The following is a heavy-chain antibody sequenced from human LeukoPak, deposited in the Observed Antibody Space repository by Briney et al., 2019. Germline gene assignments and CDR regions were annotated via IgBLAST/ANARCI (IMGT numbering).Heavy chain of an antibody. CDR1: GGSISSSSYY. CDR3: ARDCSSTTCYTRSFDP. D-gene: IGHD2-2*02. CDR2: IYYSGST. V-gene: IGHV4-39*07. Sequence: SETLSLTCTVSGGSISSSSYYWGWIRQPPGKGLEWIGSIYYSGSTYYNPSLKSRVTISVDTSKNQFSLKLSSVTAADTAVYYCARDCSSTTCYTRSFDPWGQGTLVTVSS. J-gene: IGHJ5*02.